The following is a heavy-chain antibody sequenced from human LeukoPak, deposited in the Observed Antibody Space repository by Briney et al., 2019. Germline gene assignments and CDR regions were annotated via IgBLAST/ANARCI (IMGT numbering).Heavy chain of an antibody. V-gene: IGHV3-33*01. CDR1: GFTFSNYG. D-gene: IGHD3-22*01. CDR2: IWYDGSNK. J-gene: IGHJ4*02. Sequence: PGGFLRLSCAASGFTFSNYGMHWVRQAPGKGLEWVAVIWYDGSNKYYADSVKGRFIISRDNSKNTLYLQMNSLRAEDTAVYYCARDISGYYYFDYWGQGTLVTVSS. CDR3: ARDISGYYYFDY.